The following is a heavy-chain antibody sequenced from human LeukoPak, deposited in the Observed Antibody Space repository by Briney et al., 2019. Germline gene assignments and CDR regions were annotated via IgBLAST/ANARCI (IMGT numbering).Heavy chain of an antibody. Sequence: SETLSLTCTVSGGSISSSSYYWGWIRQPPGKGLEWIGSIYYSGSTYYNPSLKSRVTISVDTSKNQFSLKLSSVTAADTAVYYCAREVPVYDSSGYFFVDAFDIWGQGTMVTVSS. CDR3: AREVPVYDSSGYFFVDAFDI. CDR1: GGSISSSSYY. CDR2: IYYSGST. D-gene: IGHD3-22*01. V-gene: IGHV4-39*02. J-gene: IGHJ3*02.